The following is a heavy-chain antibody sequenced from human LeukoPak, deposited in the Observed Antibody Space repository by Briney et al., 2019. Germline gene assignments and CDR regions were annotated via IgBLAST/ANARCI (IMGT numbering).Heavy chain of an antibody. CDR1: GYIFTDHD. D-gene: IGHD6-13*01. V-gene: IGHV1-8*01. Sequence: ASVKVSCKXSGYIFTDHDINWVRQATGQGLEWMGWTNPISGYTGSAQKFQGRVTMTRDTSISTAYLELSSLRSDDTAVYYCARGNRLYSSSRSSLPFDIWGQGTMVTVSS. CDR3: ARGNRLYSSSRSSLPFDI. CDR2: TNPISGYT. J-gene: IGHJ3*02.